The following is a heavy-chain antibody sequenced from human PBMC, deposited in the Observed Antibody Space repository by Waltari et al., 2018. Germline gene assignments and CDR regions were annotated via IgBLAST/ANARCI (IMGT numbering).Heavy chain of an antibody. CDR3: ARDRDYDFWSGYWGAFDI. CDR2: ISSSSSKI. D-gene: IGHD3-3*01. Sequence: EVQLVESGGGLVKPGWSLSLPCAGPGFLLSSHGSNWVRQAPGKGLDGVSLISSSSSKIFYADSVRGRFTVSRDNAKNSLYLQMNSLRVEDTAVYYCARDRDYDFWSGYWGAFDIWGQGTMVTVSS. J-gene: IGHJ3*02. V-gene: IGHV3-21*01. CDR1: GFLLSSHG.